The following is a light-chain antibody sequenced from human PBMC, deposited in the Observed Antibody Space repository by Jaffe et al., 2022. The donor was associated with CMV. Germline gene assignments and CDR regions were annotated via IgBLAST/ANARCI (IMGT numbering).Light chain of an antibody. CDR3: QQYGTSPGT. V-gene: IGKV3-20*01. CDR1: QSVSTTY. Sequence: EIVLTQSPGTLSLSPGERATLSCRASQSVSTTYLAWHQQKPGQAPRLLIYSTSSRATGIPDRFSGSGSGTDFTLTISRLEPEDFAVYYCQQYGTSPGTFGPGTKVEIK. J-gene: IGKJ3*01. CDR2: STS.